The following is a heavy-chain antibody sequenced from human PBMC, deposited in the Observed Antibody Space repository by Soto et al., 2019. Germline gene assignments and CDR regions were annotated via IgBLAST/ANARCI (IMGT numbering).Heavy chain of an antibody. J-gene: IGHJ6*02. Sequence: PGESLKISCKGSGYSFTSYWISWVRQMPGKGLEWTGRIDPSDSYTNYSPSFQGHVTISADKSISIAYLQWSSLKASDTAMYYCARPRHSYYDSSRDYYGMDVWGQGTTVTVSS. CDR2: IDPSDSYT. CDR1: GYSFTSYW. CDR3: ARPRHSYYDSSRDYYGMDV. V-gene: IGHV5-10-1*01. D-gene: IGHD3-22*01.